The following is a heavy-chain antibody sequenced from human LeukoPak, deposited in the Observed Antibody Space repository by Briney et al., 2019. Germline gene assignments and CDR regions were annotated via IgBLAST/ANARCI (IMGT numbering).Heavy chain of an antibody. Sequence: PSQTLSRTCTVSGCSISSGDYYWSWIRQPPGKGLEWIGYIYYSGSTYYNPSLKSRVTILVDKFKNQFSLKLSSLTAADTAAYYCASGYSSGWYFQHWGQGTLVTVSS. CDR1: GCSISSGDYY. CDR2: IYYSGST. V-gene: IGHV4-30-4*08. CDR3: ASGYSSGWYFQH. D-gene: IGHD6-25*01. J-gene: IGHJ1*01.